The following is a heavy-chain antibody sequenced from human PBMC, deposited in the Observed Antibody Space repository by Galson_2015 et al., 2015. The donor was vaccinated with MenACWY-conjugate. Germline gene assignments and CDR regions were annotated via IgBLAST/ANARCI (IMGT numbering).Heavy chain of an antibody. Sequence: SLRLSCAASAFTFSSFEVNWVRQAPGKGLEWVSYISSSGTTIYYSDSVKGRFTISRDNAKNSLYLQMNSLRAEDTAVYYCARLAVPGLNWGQGTLVTVSS. D-gene: IGHD6-19*01. V-gene: IGHV3-48*03. CDR2: ISSSGTTI. CDR1: AFTFSSFE. CDR3: ARLAVPGLN. J-gene: IGHJ4*02.